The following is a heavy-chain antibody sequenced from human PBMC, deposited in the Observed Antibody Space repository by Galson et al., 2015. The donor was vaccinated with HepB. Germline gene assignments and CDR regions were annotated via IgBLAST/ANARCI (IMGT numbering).Heavy chain of an antibody. J-gene: IGHJ4*02. CDR3: AKSPSQYTAVIQEGLHYFDN. V-gene: IGHV3-23*01. CDR1: GFIFSRYA. Sequence: SLRLSCAASGFIFSRYAMSWVRQAPGKGLEWVSAIGGSGVTAHYADSVKGRFTTSRDNSRNTLFLHTNSLRAEDTAIYFCAKSPSQYTAVIQEGLHYFDNWGQGSLVTVSS. CDR2: IGGSGVTA. D-gene: IGHD5-18*01.